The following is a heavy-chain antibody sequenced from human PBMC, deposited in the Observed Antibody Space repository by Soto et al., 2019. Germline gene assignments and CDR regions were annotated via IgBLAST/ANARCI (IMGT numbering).Heavy chain of an antibody. D-gene: IGHD1-7*01. V-gene: IGHV3-21*01. CDR1: GFTFSSYS. Sequence: GGSLRLSCAASGFTFSSYSMNWDRQAPGKGLEWVSSISSSSSYIYYADSVKGRFTIFRDNAKNSLYLQMNSLRAEDTAVYYCATEGITGTTLRFDPWGQGTLVTVSS. J-gene: IGHJ5*02. CDR3: ATEGITGTTLRFDP. CDR2: ISSSSSYI.